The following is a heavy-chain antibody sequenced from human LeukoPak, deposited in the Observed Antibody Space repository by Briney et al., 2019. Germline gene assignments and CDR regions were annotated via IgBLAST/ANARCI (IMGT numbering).Heavy chain of an antibody. V-gene: IGHV4-34*01. D-gene: IGHD1-26*01. CDR3: ARGIGSYRSGAFDI. CDR2: INHSGST. CDR1: GGSFSGYY. Sequence: SETLSLTCAVYGGSFSGYYWSWIRQPPGKGLEWIGEINHSGSTNYNPSLKSRVTISVDTSKNQFSLKLSSVTAADTAVYYCARGIGSYRSGAFDIWGQGTMVTVSS. J-gene: IGHJ3*02.